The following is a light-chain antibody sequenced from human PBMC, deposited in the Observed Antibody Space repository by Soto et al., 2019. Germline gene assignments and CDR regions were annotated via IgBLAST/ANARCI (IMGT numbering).Light chain of an antibody. J-gene: IGKJ1*01. CDR3: QQYGSSGT. Sequence: EIVLTQSPGTLSLSPGERATLSCRASQSVSNNYLAWYQQKPGQAPRLLIYGASNRATGIPERFSGSGSGIDFTLTISGLEPEDFAVYYCQQYGSSGTFGQGTKVEIK. V-gene: IGKV3-20*01. CDR1: QSVSNNY. CDR2: GAS.